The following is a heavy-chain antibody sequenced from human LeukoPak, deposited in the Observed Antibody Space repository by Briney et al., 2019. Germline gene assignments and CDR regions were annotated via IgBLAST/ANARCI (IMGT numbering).Heavy chain of an antibody. CDR2: ISSSSSTI. J-gene: IGHJ3*02. V-gene: IGHV3-48*01. Sequence: PGGSLRLSCAASGFTFSSYSMNWVRQAPGKGLEWVSYISSSSSTIYYADSVKGRFTISRDNAKNSLYLQMNSLRAEDTAVYYCAKAYSNYKPDAFDIWGQGTMVTVSS. D-gene: IGHD4-11*01. CDR1: GFTFSSYS. CDR3: AKAYSNYKPDAFDI.